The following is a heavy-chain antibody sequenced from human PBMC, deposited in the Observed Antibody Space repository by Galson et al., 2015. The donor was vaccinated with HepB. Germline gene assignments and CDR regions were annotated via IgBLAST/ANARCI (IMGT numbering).Heavy chain of an antibody. CDR1: GSTFTSYG. J-gene: IGHJ4*02. D-gene: IGHD3-22*01. CDR2: VSAYNGNT. Sequence: SVKVSCKASGSTFTSYGISWVRQAPGQGLEWMGWVSAYNGNTNYAQKLQGRVTMTTDTSTSTAYMELRSLRSDDTAVYYCAREQAYYDSSGYLNYFDYWAREPWSPSPQ. CDR3: AREQAYYDSSGYLNYFDY. V-gene: IGHV1-18*01.